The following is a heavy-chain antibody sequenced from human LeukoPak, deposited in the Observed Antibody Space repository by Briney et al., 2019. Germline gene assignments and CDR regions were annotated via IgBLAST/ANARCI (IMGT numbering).Heavy chain of an antibody. Sequence: SETLSLTCTVSGFSISSGYYWAWIRQPPGKGLEWIGSIYHSGSTYYNPSLKSRVTISVDTSKNQFSLKLSSVTAADTAVYYCARLATNYYDSSRFHSGGAFDIWGQGTMVTVSS. CDR3: ARLATNYYDSSRFHSGGAFDI. CDR2: IYHSGST. D-gene: IGHD3-22*01. CDR1: GFSISSGYY. V-gene: IGHV4-38-2*02. J-gene: IGHJ3*02.